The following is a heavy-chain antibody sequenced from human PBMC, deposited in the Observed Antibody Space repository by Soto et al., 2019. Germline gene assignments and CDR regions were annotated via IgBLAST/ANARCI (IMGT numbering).Heavy chain of an antibody. D-gene: IGHD3-22*01. CDR3: ARESGDDSSGGFDY. CDR2: INHSGST. J-gene: IGHJ4*02. Sequence: SETLYLSCTVSGDSISGYYLSWIRQPPGKGLEWIGEINHSGSTNYNPSLKSRVTISVDTSKNQFSLKLSSVTAADTAVYYCARESGDDSSGGFDYWGQGTLVTVSS. V-gene: IGHV4-34*01. CDR1: GDSISGYY.